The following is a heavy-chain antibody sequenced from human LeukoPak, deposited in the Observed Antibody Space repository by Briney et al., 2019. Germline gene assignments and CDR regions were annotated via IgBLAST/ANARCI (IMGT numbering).Heavy chain of an antibody. Sequence: RASVKVSCKASGYSFTSYDLNWVRQTTGQGLEWMGWMNPNSGNTGYAQKFQGRVTMTMNTSISTAYMELNSLSSEDTAIYYCARAFETRILLSNWGQGTLVTVSS. V-gene: IGHV1-8*01. CDR2: MNPNSGNT. D-gene: IGHD2-15*01. CDR3: ARAFETRILLSN. CDR1: GYSFTSYD. J-gene: IGHJ4*02.